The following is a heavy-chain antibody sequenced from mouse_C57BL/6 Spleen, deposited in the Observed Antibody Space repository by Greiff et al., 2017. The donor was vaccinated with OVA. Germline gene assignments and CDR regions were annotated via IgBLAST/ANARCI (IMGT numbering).Heavy chain of an antibody. CDR1: GFNIKDYY. J-gene: IGHJ4*01. D-gene: IGHD1-1*01. V-gene: IGHV14-1*01. CDR2: IDPEDGDT. Sequence: VQLQQSGAELVRPGASVKLSCTASGFNIKDYYMHWVKQRPEQGLEWIGRIDPEDGDTEYTPKFQGKATMTADTSSNTAYLQLSSLTSEDTAVYYCTLYYDGSSSYYAMDYWGQGTSVTVSS. CDR3: TLYYDGSSSYYAMDY.